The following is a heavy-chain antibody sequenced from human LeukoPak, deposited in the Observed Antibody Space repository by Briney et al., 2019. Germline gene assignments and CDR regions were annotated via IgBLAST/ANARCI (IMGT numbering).Heavy chain of an antibody. V-gene: IGHV4-61*02. CDR3: AKSWGYAANSLHIQH. Sequence: PSQTLSLTCSVSGDSIRSGSCHWKWIRQPAGKGLEWIGRIYITGSTDYNPCLKSRVTMSVDTSKIQFSLKLTSVTAADTPVYYCAKSWGYAANSLHIQHWGQGARVIVSA. D-gene: IGHD4-23*01. CDR1: GDSIRSGSCH. J-gene: IGHJ1*01. CDR2: IYITGST.